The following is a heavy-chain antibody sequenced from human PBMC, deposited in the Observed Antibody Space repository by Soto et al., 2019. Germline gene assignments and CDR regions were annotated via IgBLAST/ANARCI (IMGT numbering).Heavy chain of an antibody. CDR1: AFTFSNYA. Sequence: QVYLVESGGGVVQPGRSLRLSCEASAFTFSNYATHWVRQAPGRGLEWVALIWSDGSNEHYADSLKGRFTISRDNSKNTVYLQMNSLTADDTAVYYCARERIAARRILDYWGQGTLVTVSS. CDR2: IWSDGSNE. D-gene: IGHD6-6*01. V-gene: IGHV3-33*01. J-gene: IGHJ4*02. CDR3: ARERIAARRILDY.